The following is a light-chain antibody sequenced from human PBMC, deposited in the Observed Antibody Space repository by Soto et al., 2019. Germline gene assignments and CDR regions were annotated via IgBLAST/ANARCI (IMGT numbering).Light chain of an antibody. V-gene: IGKV1-5*03. CDR2: RAS. J-gene: IGKJ1*01. CDR1: QSISRY. CDR3: QQYGDYPWT. Sequence: DVEMTQSPSTLSASVGDRVTITCRASQSISRYLAWYQQKPGKAPKFLISRASSLESGVPSRFSGSGSGKEFTLTISSLHPDDFATYYCQQYGDYPWTFGQGTKLEIK.